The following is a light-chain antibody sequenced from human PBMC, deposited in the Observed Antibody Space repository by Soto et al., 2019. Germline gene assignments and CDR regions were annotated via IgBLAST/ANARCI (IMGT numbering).Light chain of an antibody. CDR1: QSVSSY. J-gene: IGKJ1*01. Sequence: EIVLTQSPATLSLSPGVRATLSCRASQSVSSYLAWYQQKPGQAPRLLIYDASNRATGIPARFSGSGSGTGFTLTISSLEPEDFAVYYCQQRSNWPRTFGQGTKVDIK. CDR2: DAS. V-gene: IGKV3-11*01. CDR3: QQRSNWPRT.